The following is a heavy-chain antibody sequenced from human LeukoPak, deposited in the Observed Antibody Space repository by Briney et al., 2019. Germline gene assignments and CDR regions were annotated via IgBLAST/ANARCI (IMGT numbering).Heavy chain of an antibody. J-gene: IGHJ4*02. CDR1: GFTFSNYD. Sequence: GGSLRLSCAASGFTFSNYDMSWVRQAPGKGLEWVSGISGSGGNTYHADSVKGRFTISRDNSKNTLYLQMNSLRAEDTAVYYCAKELDSSGYFDYWGQGTLVTVSS. V-gene: IGHV3-23*01. D-gene: IGHD3-22*01. CDR2: ISGSGGNT. CDR3: AKELDSSGYFDY.